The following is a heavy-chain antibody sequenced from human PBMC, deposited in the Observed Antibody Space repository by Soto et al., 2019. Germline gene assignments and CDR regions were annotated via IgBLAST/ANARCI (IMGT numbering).Heavy chain of an antibody. Sequence: GESLKISCKGSGYSFTSYWIGWVRQMPGKGLEWMGIIYPGDSDTRYSPSFQGQVTISADKSISTAYLQWSSLKASDTAMYYCARHERLEEQLVGPGAVDYWGQGTLVTVSS. V-gene: IGHV5-51*01. CDR1: GYSFTSYW. CDR2: IYPGDSDT. J-gene: IGHJ4*02. CDR3: ARHERLEEQLVGPGAVDY. D-gene: IGHD6-6*01.